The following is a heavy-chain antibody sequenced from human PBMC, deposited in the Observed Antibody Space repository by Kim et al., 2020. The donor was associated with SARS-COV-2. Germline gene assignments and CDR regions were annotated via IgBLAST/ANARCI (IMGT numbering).Heavy chain of an antibody. CDR3: ARVGGGDHLDY. V-gene: IGHV1-46*01. D-gene: IGHD2-21*02. Sequence: IGHQQKFQGRVTMTRDTSPSTVYMELSSLRSEDTAVYYCARVGGGDHLDYWGQGTLVTVSS. J-gene: IGHJ4*02. CDR2: I.